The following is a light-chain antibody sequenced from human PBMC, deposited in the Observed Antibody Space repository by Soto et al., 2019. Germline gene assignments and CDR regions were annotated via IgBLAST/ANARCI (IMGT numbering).Light chain of an antibody. CDR2: KAS. V-gene: IGKV1-5*03. CDR1: QSINSW. CDR3: QRYGRYST. Sequence: DLQMTQSPSTLSASVGDRVTITCRASQSINSWLAWYQRKPGSAPKLLIYKASTLESGVPSRFSGSGSGTEFTLTINSLQPDYYAKYCCQRYGRYSTFGQGTKVEI. J-gene: IGKJ1*01.